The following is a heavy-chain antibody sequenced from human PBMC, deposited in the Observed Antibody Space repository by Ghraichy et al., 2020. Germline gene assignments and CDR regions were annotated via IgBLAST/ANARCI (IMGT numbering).Heavy chain of an antibody. CDR3: ARDTTTLRSGIFYDALDL. CDR1: GFTLSSYW. CDR2: INKDGSVK. V-gene: IGHV3-7*03. J-gene: IGHJ3*01. D-gene: IGHD1-14*01. Sequence: GGSLRLSCAASGFTLSSYWMTWVRQAPGKGLEWVANINKDGSVKNYVDSVKGRFTVSRDNAKNSLCLQMDSLRAEDTAIYYCARDTTTLRSGIFYDALDLWGRGTMVTVSS.